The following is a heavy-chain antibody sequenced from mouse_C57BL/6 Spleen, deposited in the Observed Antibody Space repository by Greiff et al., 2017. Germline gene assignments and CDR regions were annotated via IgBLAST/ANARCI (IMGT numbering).Heavy chain of an antibody. D-gene: IGHD2-5*01. CDR3: ASYSPYSNYDMDY. V-gene: IGHV7-3*01. Sequence: EVNVVESGGGLVQPGGSLSLSCAASGFTFTDDYMSWVRQPPGKALEWLGFIRNKANGYTTEYSASVKGRFTISRDNSQSILYLHMNALRAKESATYYCASYSPYSNYDMDYWGQGTSVTVSS. J-gene: IGHJ4*01. CDR1: GFTFTDDY. CDR2: IRNKANGYTT.